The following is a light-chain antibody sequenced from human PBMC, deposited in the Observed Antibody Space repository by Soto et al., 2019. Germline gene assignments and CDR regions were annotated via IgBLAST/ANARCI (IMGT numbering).Light chain of an antibody. Sequence: QSVLTQPPSASGTPGQRVTISCSGSSSNIGGNYVYWYQQLPGTAPKLLIHGSNQRPSGVPDRFSGSKSGTSASLAISGLRSEDEADYYCAAWDDSLSVVVFGGGTKVTVL. CDR2: GSN. J-gene: IGLJ2*01. V-gene: IGLV1-47*01. CDR3: AAWDDSLSVVV. CDR1: SSNIGGNY.